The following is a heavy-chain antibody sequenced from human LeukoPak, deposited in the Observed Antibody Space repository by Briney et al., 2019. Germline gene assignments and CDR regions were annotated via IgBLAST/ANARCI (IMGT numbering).Heavy chain of an antibody. J-gene: IGHJ4*02. CDR2: IYYRVTS. CDR1: GDSISNYY. Sequence: KPSETLSLTCTVSGDSISNYYWSWIRQPPGKGLEWIGYIYYRVTSDYNPSLKSRVTMSVDMSTRQISLKLSSVTAADTAVYYCARAVGGDGSGSLWGPGTLVTVSS. V-gene: IGHV4-59*01. CDR3: ARAVGGDGSGSL. D-gene: IGHD3-10*01.